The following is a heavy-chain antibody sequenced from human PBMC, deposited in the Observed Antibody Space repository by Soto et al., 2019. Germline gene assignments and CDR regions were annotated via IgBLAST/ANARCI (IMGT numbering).Heavy chain of an antibody. D-gene: IGHD1-26*01. CDR2: IYYSGTT. Sequence: QVQLQESGPGLVKPSDTLSLTCAVSGYSISSSNWWGWIRQPPGKGLEWIGYIYYSGTTYYNPSLKSRVTMSVDTSKNPFALKLTSLTAVDTAVYYCARREIQGPIDYWGQGTLVTVPS. CDR1: GYSISSSNW. CDR3: ARREIQGPIDY. J-gene: IGHJ4*02. V-gene: IGHV4-28*01.